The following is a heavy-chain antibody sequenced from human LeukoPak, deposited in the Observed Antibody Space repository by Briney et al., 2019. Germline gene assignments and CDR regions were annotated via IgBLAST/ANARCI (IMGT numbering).Heavy chain of an antibody. V-gene: IGHV4-59*01. CDR2: IYYSGST. CDR1: GGSISSYY. J-gene: IGHJ6*02. CDR3: ARDRRLWFGVLRVYYYYGMDV. Sequence: SETLSLTCTVSGGSISSYYWSWIRQPPGKGLEWIGYIYYSGSTNYNPSLKSRVTISVDTSKNQFSLKLSSVTAADTAVYYCARDRRLWFGVLRVYYYYGMDVWGQGTTVTVSS. D-gene: IGHD3-10*01.